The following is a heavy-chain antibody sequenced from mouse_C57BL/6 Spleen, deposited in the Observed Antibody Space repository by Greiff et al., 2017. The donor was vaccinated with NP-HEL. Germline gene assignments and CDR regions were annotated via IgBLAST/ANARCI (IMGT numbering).Heavy chain of an antibody. J-gene: IGHJ1*03. CDR1: GYSITSDY. CDR3: ARKVTSSYWYFDV. CDR2: ISYSGST. D-gene: IGHD2-5*01. Sequence: DVMLVESGPGLAKPSQTLSLTCSVTGYSITSDYWNWIRKFPGNKLEYMGYISYSGSTYYNPSLKSRISITRDTSKNQYYLQLNSVTTEDTATYYCARKVTSSYWYFDVWGTGTTVTVSS. V-gene: IGHV3-8*01.